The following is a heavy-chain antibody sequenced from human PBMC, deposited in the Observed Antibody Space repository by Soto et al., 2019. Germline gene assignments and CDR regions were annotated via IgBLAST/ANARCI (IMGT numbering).Heavy chain of an antibody. D-gene: IGHD6-13*01. CDR3: AKDSLPGIAASGTVY. V-gene: IGHV3-23*01. CDR1: GFTFSNYA. CDR2: VSGRDTYT. Sequence: EMQLLESGGGLVQPGGSLRLSCVASGFTFSNYAMSWVRQFPGKGLEWVAVVSGRDTYTAYAESVKGRFTISRDNSRNTLYLQMNSLRVEDTALYHCAKDSLPGIAASGTVYWGQGTLVTVSS. J-gene: IGHJ4*02.